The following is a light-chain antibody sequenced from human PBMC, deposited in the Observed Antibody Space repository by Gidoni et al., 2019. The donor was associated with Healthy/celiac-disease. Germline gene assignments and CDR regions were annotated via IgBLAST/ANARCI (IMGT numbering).Light chain of an antibody. CDR1: QSVSSSY. J-gene: IGKJ3*01. CDR2: GAS. Sequence: EIVLTQSPGTLSLSPGERATLSCRASQSVSSSYLAWYQQKPGQAPRLLFYGASSRATGIPDRFGGSGSGTDFTLTISRLEPEDFAVYYCQQYGSSPRFGPGTKVDIK. CDR3: QQYGSSPR. V-gene: IGKV3-20*01.